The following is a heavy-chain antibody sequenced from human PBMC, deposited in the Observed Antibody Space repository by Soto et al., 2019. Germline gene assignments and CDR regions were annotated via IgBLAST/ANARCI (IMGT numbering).Heavy chain of an antibody. V-gene: IGHV1-2*02. CDR1: GYTVIDYY. CDR3: ARAETY. CDR2: MNSKNGDT. J-gene: IGHJ4*02. Sequence: QVQLVQSGAEVKKPGASVKVSCKASGYTVIDYYIHWVRQAPGQGPEWMGWMNSKNGDTNDAPKCQCRVTMTSDKSISTAYMEMSRLRSDATAVYYWARAETYWGQGTLVTVSS.